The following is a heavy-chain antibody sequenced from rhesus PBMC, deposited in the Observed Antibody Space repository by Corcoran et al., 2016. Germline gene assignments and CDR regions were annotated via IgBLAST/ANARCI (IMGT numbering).Heavy chain of an antibody. V-gene: IGHV4-65*01. CDR3: ARFFPVSDY. J-gene: IGHJ4*01. CDR2: ISGSSGST. CDR1: GGSVSSSNW. Sequence: QVQLQESGPGLVKPSETLSLTCAVSGGSVSSSNWWSWIRPPTGKGLEWIGYISGSSGSTYYNPSLKSRVTISTDTSKNQFSLKLSSVTAADTAVYYCARFFPVSDYWGQGVLVTVSS. D-gene: IGHD3-9*01.